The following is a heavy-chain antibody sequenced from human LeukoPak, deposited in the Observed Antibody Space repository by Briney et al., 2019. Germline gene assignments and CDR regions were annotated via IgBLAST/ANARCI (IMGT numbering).Heavy chain of an antibody. V-gene: IGHV3-30*18. J-gene: IGHJ6*02. CDR1: GFTFSSYG. CDR3: AKDRGLDYAPGDV. D-gene: IGHD4-17*01. Sequence: QTGGSLRLSCAASGFTFSSYGMHWVRQAPGKGLEWVAVISYDGSNKYYTDSVKGRFTISRDNSKNTLYLQMNSLRAEDTAVYYCAKDRGLDYAPGDVWGLGTTVTVSS. CDR2: ISYDGSNK.